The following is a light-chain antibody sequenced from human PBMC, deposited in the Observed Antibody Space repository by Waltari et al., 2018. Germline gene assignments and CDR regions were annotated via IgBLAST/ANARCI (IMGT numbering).Light chain of an antibody. CDR1: QDISRY. J-gene: IGKJ4*01. CDR2: DAS. V-gene: IGKV1-33*01. Sequence: DIQMTQSPSSLSASVGDRVTITCQASQDISRYLNCYQQKAGKAPKLLISDASNLEAGVPSRFSGGGSATDFTFTISSLQPEDIATYYCQQYDNLRLTFGGGTKVEIK. CDR3: QQYDNLRLT.